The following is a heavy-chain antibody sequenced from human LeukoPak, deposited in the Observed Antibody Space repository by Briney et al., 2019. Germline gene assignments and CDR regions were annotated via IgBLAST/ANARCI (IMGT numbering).Heavy chain of an antibody. CDR1: GGSISSSSYY. D-gene: IGHD3-22*01. J-gene: IGHJ4*02. Sequence: SETLSLTCTVSGGSISSSSYYWGWIRQPPGKGLEWIGSIYYSGSTYYNPSLKSRVTISVDTPKNQFSLKLSSVTAADTAVYYCARPFYYYDSSGYYYWGQGTLVTVSS. CDR2: IYYSGST. CDR3: ARPFYYYDSSGYYY. V-gene: IGHV4-39*07.